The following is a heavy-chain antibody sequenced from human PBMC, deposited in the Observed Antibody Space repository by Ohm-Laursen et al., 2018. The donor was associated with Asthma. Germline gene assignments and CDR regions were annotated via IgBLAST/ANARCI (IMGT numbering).Heavy chain of an antibody. J-gene: IGHJ5*02. D-gene: IGHD3-3*01. CDR1: GFTYSRYA. V-gene: IGHV3-23*01. Sequence: GSLRLSCAAFGFTYSRYAMSWVRQAPGKGLEWVSAISGSGGSTYYADSVKGRLTISRDNSKNTLYLQMNSLRAEDTAVYYCARGPQYYDFWSGYYSSTINWFDPWGQGTLVTVSS. CDR2: ISGSGGST. CDR3: ARGPQYYDFWSGYYSSTINWFDP.